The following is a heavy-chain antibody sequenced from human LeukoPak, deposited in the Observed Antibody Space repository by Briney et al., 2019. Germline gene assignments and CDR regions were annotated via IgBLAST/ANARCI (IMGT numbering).Heavy chain of an antibody. Sequence: GASVKDSCKASGYTFTNYGITWVRQAPGQGLEWMGWINTYNGNPNYTQNLQGRVTMTTDTSTSTAYMELKSLTSDDTAVYYCARGPIAAAGDYWGRGTLVTVSS. D-gene: IGHD6-13*01. J-gene: IGHJ4*02. CDR1: GYTFTNYG. V-gene: IGHV1-18*01. CDR2: INTYNGNP. CDR3: ARGPIAAAGDY.